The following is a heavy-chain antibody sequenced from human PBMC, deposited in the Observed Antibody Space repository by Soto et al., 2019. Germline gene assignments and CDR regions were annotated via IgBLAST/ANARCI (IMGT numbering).Heavy chain of an antibody. CDR2: ISSSSSYT. J-gene: IGHJ4*02. D-gene: IGHD6-13*01. CDR1: GFTFSDYY. Sequence: QVQLVESGGGLVKPGGSLRLSCAASGFTFSDYYMSWIRQAPGKGLEWVSYISSSSSYTNYADSVKGRFTISRDNAKNSLYLQRNSLRAEDTAVYYCARDRSSSWYIDYWGQGTLVTVSS. V-gene: IGHV3-11*05. CDR3: ARDRSSSWYIDY.